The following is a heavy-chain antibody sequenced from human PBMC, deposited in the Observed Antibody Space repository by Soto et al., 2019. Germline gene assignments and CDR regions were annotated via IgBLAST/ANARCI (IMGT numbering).Heavy chain of an antibody. V-gene: IGHV3-23*01. CDR3: AKGGYYSLFDI. CDR1: GFTFGSYW. Sequence: GGSLRLSCAASGFTFGSYWMSWGRQAPGKGLEWVSGISGSGVRTYYADSVKGRFTISRDNANNTLSLQMHILRVEDTAVYFCAKGGYYSLFDIWGQGTMVTVSS. D-gene: IGHD3-16*01. CDR2: ISGSGVRT. J-gene: IGHJ3*02.